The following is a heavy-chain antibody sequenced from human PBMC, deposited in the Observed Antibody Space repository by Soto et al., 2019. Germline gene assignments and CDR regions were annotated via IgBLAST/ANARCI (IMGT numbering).Heavy chain of an antibody. Sequence: PGGSLRLSCAASGFTFSSYSMNWVRQAPGKGLEWVSSISSSSSYIYYADSVKGRFTISRDNAKNSLYLQMNSLRAEDTAVYYCARDLEIDCGEAYYFDYWGQGTLVTVSS. CDR1: GFTFSSYS. V-gene: IGHV3-21*01. D-gene: IGHD4-17*01. J-gene: IGHJ4*02. CDR2: ISSSSSYI. CDR3: ARDLEIDCGEAYYFDY.